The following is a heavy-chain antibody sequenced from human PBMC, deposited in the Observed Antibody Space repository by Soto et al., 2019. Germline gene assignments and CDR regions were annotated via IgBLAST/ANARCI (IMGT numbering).Heavy chain of an antibody. V-gene: IGHV3-21*01. J-gene: IGHJ3*02. CDR2: ISSSSSYI. CDR3: ARSGIAVAAPPFDI. Sequence: PGWSLRLSCAASGFTFSSYSMNWVRQAPGKGLEWLSSISSSSSYIYYADSVKGRFTISRDNAKNSLYLQMNSLRAEDTAVYYCARSGIAVAAPPFDIRGQGTMVTVSS. CDR1: GFTFSSYS. D-gene: IGHD6-19*01.